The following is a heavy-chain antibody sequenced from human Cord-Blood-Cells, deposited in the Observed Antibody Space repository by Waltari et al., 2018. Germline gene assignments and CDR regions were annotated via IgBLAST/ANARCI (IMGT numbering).Heavy chain of an antibody. V-gene: IGHV3-15*01. Sequence: SCAASGFTFSNAWMSWVRQAPGKGLEWVGRIKSKTDGGTTDYAAPVKGRFTISRDDSKNTLYLQMNSLKTEDTAVYYCTTYFSSGSYYFDYWGQRTLVTVSS. D-gene: IGHD1-26*01. CDR3: TTYFSSGSYYFDY. J-gene: IGHJ4*02. CDR1: GFTFSNAW. CDR2: IKSKTDGGTT.